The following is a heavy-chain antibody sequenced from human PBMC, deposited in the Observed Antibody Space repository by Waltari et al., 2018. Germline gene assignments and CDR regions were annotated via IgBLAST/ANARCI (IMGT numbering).Heavy chain of an antibody. V-gene: IGHV3-21*01. Sequence: EVQLVESGGGLVKPGGSLRLSCADSGFTFSSYRMNWVRQAPGKGLEWVSSISSSSSYIYYADSVKGRFTISRDNAKNSLYLQMNSLRAEDTAVYYCAGNTNYYYYYMDVWGKGTTVTVSS. J-gene: IGHJ6*03. CDR1: GFTFSSYR. CDR3: AGNTNYYYYYMDV. CDR2: ISSSSSYI. D-gene: IGHD3-3*01.